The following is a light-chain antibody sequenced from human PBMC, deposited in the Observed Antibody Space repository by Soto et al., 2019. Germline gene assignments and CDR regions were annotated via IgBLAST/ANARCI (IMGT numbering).Light chain of an antibody. V-gene: IGKV3-20*01. CDR2: DAS. J-gene: IGKJ1*01. CDR1: QSVSSSA. CDR3: QQYGSSPRT. Sequence: EIVLTQSPGTLSLSPGERATLSCRASQSVSSSALAWFQQKPGQAPRLLIYDASSRATGIPDRFSGSGSGTDFTLTISRLEPEDLAVYYCQQYGSSPRTFGQGTKVEGK.